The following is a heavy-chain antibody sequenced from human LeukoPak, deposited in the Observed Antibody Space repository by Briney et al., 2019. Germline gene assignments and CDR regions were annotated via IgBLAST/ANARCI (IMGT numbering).Heavy chain of an antibody. CDR2: INHSGST. CDR1: GGSFSGYY. CDR3: ARGDDDWFDP. V-gene: IGHV4-34*01. Sequence: SETLSLTCAVYGGSFSGYYWSWIRQPPGKGLEWIGEINHSGSTNYNPPLKSRVTISVDTSKNQFSLKLSSVTAADTAVYYCARGDDDWFDPWGQGTLSPSPQ. D-gene: IGHD3-16*01. J-gene: IGHJ5*02.